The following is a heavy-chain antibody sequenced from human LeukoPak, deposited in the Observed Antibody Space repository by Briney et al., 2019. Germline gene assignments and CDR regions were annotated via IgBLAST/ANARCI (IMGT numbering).Heavy chain of an antibody. J-gene: IGHJ4*02. V-gene: IGHV3-11*04. D-gene: IGHD2-2*01. CDR2: ISSSDTTI. CDR3: ARGDCSSTSCYYFDY. CDR1: GFTFSAHY. Sequence: GGSLRLSCAASGFTFSAHYMSWIRQAPGKGLEWVSYISSSDTTIYYADSVKGRFAISRDNAKNSLYLQMNSLRTEDTAVYYCARGDCSSTSCYYFDYWGQGTLVTVSS.